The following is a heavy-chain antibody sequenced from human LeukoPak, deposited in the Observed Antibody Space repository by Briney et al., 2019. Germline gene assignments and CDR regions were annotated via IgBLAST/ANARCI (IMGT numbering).Heavy chain of an antibody. CDR2: IIPFLGTV. J-gene: IGHJ4*02. V-gene: IGHV1-69*01. CDR3: ARDFYFYDSSGYFDY. CDR1: GGTLSTYG. D-gene: IGHD3-22*01. Sequence: GASVKVSCKASGGTLSTYGISWVRQAPGHGLEWMGGIIPFLGTVSYAQKFQGRVTITADEPTTTAYMELSSLRSEDTAVYYCARDFYFYDSSGYFDYWGQGTLVTVSS.